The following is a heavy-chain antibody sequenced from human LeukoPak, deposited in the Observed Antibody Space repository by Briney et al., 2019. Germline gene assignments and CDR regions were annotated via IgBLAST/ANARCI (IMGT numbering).Heavy chain of an antibody. CDR3: AKSSDAMATGGDDAFDI. Sequence: PGGSLSLSCAASGFTFSSYAMSWVRQAPGKGLEWVSAISGSGGSTYYADSVKGRFTISRDNSKNTLYLQMNSLRAEDTAVYYCAKSSDAMATGGDDAFDIWGQGTIVTVSS. CDR1: GFTFSSYA. D-gene: IGHD5-24*01. V-gene: IGHV3-23*01. CDR2: ISGSGGST. J-gene: IGHJ3*02.